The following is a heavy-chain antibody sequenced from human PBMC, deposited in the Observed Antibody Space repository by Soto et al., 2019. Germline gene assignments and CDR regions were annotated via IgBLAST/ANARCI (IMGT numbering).Heavy chain of an antibody. J-gene: IGHJ6*02. Sequence: SETLSLTCAVSGDSITSIYHWAWIRQPPGRGLEWVASIYHSGTTYYNPSLKSRVTISVDTSKNQLSLKLTSVTAVDSAVYYCARLNRDYYYYGMDVWGQGATVTVSS. CDR3: ARLNRDYYYYGMDV. CDR2: IYHSGTT. CDR1: GDSITSIYH. V-gene: IGHV4-38-2*01.